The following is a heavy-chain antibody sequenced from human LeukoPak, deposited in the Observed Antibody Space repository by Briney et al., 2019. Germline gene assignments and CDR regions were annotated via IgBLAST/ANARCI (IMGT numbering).Heavy chain of an antibody. CDR1: DHSISSAYY. CDR3: ARDRSGVYDSSGFFDY. D-gene: IGHD3-22*01. J-gene: IGHJ4*02. CDR2: IYHGGKT. Sequence: PSETLSLTCAVSDHSISSAYYWGWIRQPPGKGLEWIGSIYHGGKTYYNPSPKSRVTISIDTSKNQFSLKLSSVTAADTAVYYCARDRSGVYDSSGFFDYWGQGTLVTVSS. V-gene: IGHV4-38-2*02.